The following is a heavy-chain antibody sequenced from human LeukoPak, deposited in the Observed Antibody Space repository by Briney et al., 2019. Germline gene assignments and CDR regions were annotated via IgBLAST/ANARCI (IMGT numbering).Heavy chain of an antibody. CDR2: ISYDGSNK. D-gene: IGHD6-6*01. Sequence: GGSLRLSCAASGFTFSSYAMHWVRQAPGKGLEWVAVISYDGSNKYYADSVEGRFTISRDNSKNTLYLQMNSLRAEDTAVYYCARALSSSSGYWGQGTLVTVSS. CDR3: ARALSSSSGY. CDR1: GFTFSSYA. V-gene: IGHV3-30-3*01. J-gene: IGHJ4*02.